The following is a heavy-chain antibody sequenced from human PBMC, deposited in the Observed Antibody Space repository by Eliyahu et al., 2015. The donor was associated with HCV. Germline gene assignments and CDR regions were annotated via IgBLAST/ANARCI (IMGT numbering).Heavy chain of an antibody. Sequence: QVQLQQWGAGLLKXSETLSLTCAXXGGSFXGXYWSWXRQPPGKGLEWXGEINHSGSTNYNPSLKSRVTISVDTSKNQFSLKLSSVTAADTAVYYCARATGYNWNFKVGDGMDVWGQGTTVTVSS. J-gene: IGHJ6*02. D-gene: IGHD1-7*01. CDR1: GGSFXGXY. CDR2: INHSGST. CDR3: ARATGYNWNFKVGDGMDV. V-gene: IGHV4-34*01.